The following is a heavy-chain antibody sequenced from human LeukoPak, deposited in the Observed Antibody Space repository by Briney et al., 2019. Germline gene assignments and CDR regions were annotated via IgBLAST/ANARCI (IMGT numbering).Heavy chain of an antibody. CDR3: ARLFSSSWYRGAFDL. CDR1: GGSISSSSYY. V-gene: IGHV4-39*01. D-gene: IGHD6-13*01. Sequence: SETLSLTCTVSGGSISSSSYYWGWLRQPPGQGLECLGSIYYSGNTYYNPSLKSRVTISVDTSKNQFSLELSSVTAADTAVYYCARLFSSSWYRGAFDLWGQGTMVTVSS. J-gene: IGHJ3*01. CDR2: IYYSGNT.